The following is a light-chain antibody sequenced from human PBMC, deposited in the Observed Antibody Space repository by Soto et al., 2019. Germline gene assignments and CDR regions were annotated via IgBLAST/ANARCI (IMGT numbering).Light chain of an antibody. CDR1: QTVINNQ. Sequence: DIVVPQSPCTLSFSPGGRSNLSCRASQTVINNQLAWYQQTPAQPPRLLIYAASSRATGIPDRFSGSGSGTDFTLTIPRLETADSAMYYCQQSGSSAGITFGHGTRLEIK. CDR2: AAS. CDR3: QQSGSSAGIT. V-gene: IGKV3-20*01. J-gene: IGKJ5*01.